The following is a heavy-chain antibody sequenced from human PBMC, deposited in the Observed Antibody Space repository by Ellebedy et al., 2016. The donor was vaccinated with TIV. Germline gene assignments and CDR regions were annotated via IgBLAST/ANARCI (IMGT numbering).Heavy chain of an antibody. CDR3: ARVRDFWSGSNPYDAFDI. CDR2: INPNSGGT. J-gene: IGHJ3*02. V-gene: IGHV1-2*02. CDR1: GYTFTGYY. D-gene: IGHD3-3*01. Sequence: ASVKVSCXASGYTFTGYYMHWVRQAPGQGLEWMGWINPNSGGTNYAQKFQGRVTMTRDTSISTAYMELSRLRSDDTAVYYCARVRDFWSGSNPYDAFDIWGQGTMVTVSS.